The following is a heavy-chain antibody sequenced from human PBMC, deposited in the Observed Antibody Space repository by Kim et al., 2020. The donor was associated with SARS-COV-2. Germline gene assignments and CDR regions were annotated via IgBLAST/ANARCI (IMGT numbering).Heavy chain of an antibody. Sequence: GGSLRLSCAASGFTFSSYGMHWVRQAPGKGLEWVAVISYDGSNKYYADSVKGRFTISRDNSKNTLYLQMNSLRAEDTAVYYCAKGLLGRGTVEYFQHWGQGTLVTVSS. CDR2: ISYDGSNK. CDR3: AKGLLGRGTVEYFQH. J-gene: IGHJ1*01. CDR1: GFTFSSYG. V-gene: IGHV3-30*18. D-gene: IGHD4-17*01.